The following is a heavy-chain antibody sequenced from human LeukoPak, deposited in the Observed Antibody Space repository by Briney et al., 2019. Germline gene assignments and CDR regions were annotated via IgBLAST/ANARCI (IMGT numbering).Heavy chain of an antibody. Sequence: PGGSLRLSCAASGFTFSSYWMSWVRQAPGKGLEWVANIKQDGSEKYYVDSVKGRFTISRDNAKNSLYLQMNSLRAEDTAVYYCARGLHYNILTGGMDVWGQGTTVIVSS. CDR3: ARGLHYNILTGGMDV. V-gene: IGHV3-7*01. CDR2: IKQDGSEK. J-gene: IGHJ6*02. D-gene: IGHD3-9*01. CDR1: GFTFSSYW.